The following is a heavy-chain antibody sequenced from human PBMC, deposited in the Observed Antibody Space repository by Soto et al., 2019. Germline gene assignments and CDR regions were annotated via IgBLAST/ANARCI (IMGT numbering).Heavy chain of an antibody. Sequence: PSETLSLTCAVSGGSISSGGYSWSWIRQPPGKGLEWIGYIYYRGSTYYNPSLKTRVTISVDTSKNQFSLKLSSVTAADTAVYYCARGGSSSWDYYYYGMDVWGQGTTVTVSS. D-gene: IGHD6-13*01. V-gene: IGHV4-30-4*07. CDR1: GGSISSGGYS. J-gene: IGHJ6*02. CDR2: IYYRGST. CDR3: ARGGSSSWDYYYYGMDV.